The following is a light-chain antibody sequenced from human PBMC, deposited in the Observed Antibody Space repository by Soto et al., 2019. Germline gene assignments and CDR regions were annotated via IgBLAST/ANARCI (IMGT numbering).Light chain of an antibody. CDR1: SSNIGGGYD. J-gene: IGLJ2*01. V-gene: IGLV1-40*01. CDR2: SNT. CDR3: QSYDSSLRGVI. Sequence: QSVLTQPPSVSGAPGQRVTISCKGSSSNIGGGYDAHWYQHLPGTAPKLLIYSNTNRPSGVPDRFSASTSGTSASLAITGFLPEDEADYYCQSYDSSLRGVIFGGGTKLTVL.